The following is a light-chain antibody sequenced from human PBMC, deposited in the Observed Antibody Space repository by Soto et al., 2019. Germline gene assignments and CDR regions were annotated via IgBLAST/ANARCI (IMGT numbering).Light chain of an antibody. CDR3: AAWDDSLNGYV. J-gene: IGLJ1*01. V-gene: IGLV1-44*01. CDR1: SANSGASG. Sequence: LPHRPCAPGPPGQRATGPCGGGSANSGASGFNWYQQLPGTAPKLLIYNNNQRPSGVPDRFSGSKSGPSASLAISGLQSEDEADYYCAAWDDSLNGYVFGTGTKATVL. CDR2: NNN.